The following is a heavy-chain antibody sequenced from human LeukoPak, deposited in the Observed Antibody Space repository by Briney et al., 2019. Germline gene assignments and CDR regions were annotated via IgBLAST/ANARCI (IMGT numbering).Heavy chain of an antibody. CDR2: VYYSGST. Sequence: PSETLSPTCTVSGDPVSNVSYYWAWIRQPPGKGLEWIAIVYYSGSTYYNPSLKSRVAISVDTSKNQFSLTLRSVTAADTGVYFCASLVRGGSFYYYMDVWGRGTSVTVSS. J-gene: IGHJ6*03. D-gene: IGHD3-10*01. CDR3: ASLVRGGSFYYYMDV. CDR1: GDPVSNVSYY. V-gene: IGHV4-39*01.